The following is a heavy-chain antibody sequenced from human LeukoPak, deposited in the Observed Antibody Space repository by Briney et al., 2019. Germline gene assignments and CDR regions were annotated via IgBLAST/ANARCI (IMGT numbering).Heavy chain of an antibody. CDR1: GGSIISYY. J-gene: IGHJ6*03. D-gene: IGHD3-16*01. V-gene: IGHV4-59*12. CDR3: ARVKDPGGYYYYYYMDI. CDR2: MYYSGST. Sequence: SEALSLTCSVSGGSIISYYWSWIRQPPGKGLEWIGYMYYSGSTNYNPSLKSRVTISVDTSKNQFSLKVSSVTAADTAVYYCARVKDPGGYYYYYYMDIWGKGNTVTVSS.